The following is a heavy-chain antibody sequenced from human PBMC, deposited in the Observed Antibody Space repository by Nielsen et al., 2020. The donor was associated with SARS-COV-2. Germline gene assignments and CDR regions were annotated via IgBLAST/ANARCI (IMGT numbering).Heavy chain of an antibody. D-gene: IGHD3-10*01. CDR2: IYYSGST. Sequence: SETLSLTCTVSGGSISSGGYYWSWIRQPPGKGLEWIGYIYYSGSTYYNPSLKSRVTISVDTSKNQFSLKLSSVTAADTAVYYCARDVRYYYTNWFDPWGQGTLVTVSS. CDR1: GGSISSGGYY. J-gene: IGHJ5*02. V-gene: IGHV4-30-4*08. CDR3: ARDVRYYYTNWFDP.